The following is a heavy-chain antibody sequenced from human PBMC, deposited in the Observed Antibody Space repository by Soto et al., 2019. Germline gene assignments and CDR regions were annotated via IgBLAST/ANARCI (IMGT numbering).Heavy chain of an antibody. CDR1: GASVSSGYYY. D-gene: IGHD4-17*01. J-gene: IGHJ6*02. Sequence: TLSLTSTVSGASVSSGYYYWSWIPQPPGKGLEWIGYIYYRGSTYYNPSLKSRVTISVDTSKNQFSLKLSSVTAADTAVYYCARDRGSAVSYYYYGMDVWGQGTTVTVSS. CDR3: ARDRGSAVSYYYYGMDV. CDR2: IYYRGST. V-gene: IGHV4-30-4*01.